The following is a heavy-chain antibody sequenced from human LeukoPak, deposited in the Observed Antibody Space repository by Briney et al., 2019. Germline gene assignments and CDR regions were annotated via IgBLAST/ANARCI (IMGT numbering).Heavy chain of an antibody. V-gene: IGHV3-30*18. Sequence: GGSLRLSCAASGFTFSSYGMHWVRQAPGKGLEWVAVISYDGSNKYYADSVKGRFTISRDNSKNTLYLRMNSLRAEDTAVYYCAKEILPPAYYGSPRGGMDVWGKGTTVTVSS. CDR3: AKEILPPAYYGSPRGGMDV. CDR1: GFTFSSYG. J-gene: IGHJ6*04. CDR2: ISYDGSNK. D-gene: IGHD3-10*01.